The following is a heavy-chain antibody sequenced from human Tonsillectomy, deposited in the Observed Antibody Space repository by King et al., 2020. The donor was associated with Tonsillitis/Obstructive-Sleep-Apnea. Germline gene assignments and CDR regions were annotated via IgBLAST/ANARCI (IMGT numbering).Heavy chain of an antibody. CDR1: GGTFSSYA. CDR2: IIPILDIA. V-gene: IGHV1-69*10. CDR3: ARGRRDGYSGGFDY. D-gene: IGHD5-24*01. J-gene: IGHJ4*02. Sequence: VQLVESGAEVKKPGSSVRVSCKASGGTFSSYAINWVRQAPGQGLEWMGGIIPILDIAIYAQKFQGRVTITADKSTSTAYMELSSLRSEDTAVYYCARGRRDGYSGGFDYWGQGTLVTVSS.